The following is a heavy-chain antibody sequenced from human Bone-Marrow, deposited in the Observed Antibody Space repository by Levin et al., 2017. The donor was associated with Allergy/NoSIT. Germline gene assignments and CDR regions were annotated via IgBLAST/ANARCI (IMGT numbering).Heavy chain of an antibody. D-gene: IGHD3-10*01. CDR1: GFSVTSNF. CDR2: IYSDTTS. V-gene: IGHV3-53*01. Sequence: PGGSLRLSCAASGFSVTSNFMSWVRQAPGKGLEWVSVIYSDTTSHYVDSVKGRFTISRDNSKNTLYLQMSRLRAEDTAVYYCARVKGQSSPHYGSGSQLFLDYWGQGTVVTVSS. J-gene: IGHJ4*02. CDR3: ARVKGQSSPHYGSGSQLFLDY.